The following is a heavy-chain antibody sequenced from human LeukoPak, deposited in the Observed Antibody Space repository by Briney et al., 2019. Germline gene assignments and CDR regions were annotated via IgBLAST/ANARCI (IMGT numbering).Heavy chain of an antibody. J-gene: IGHJ3*02. CDR1: GGSFSGYY. CDR2: INHSGST. V-gene: IGHV4-34*01. D-gene: IGHD3-9*01. CDR3: ARHRILTGSDDAFDI. Sequence: PSETLSLTCAVYGGSFSGYYWSWIRQPPGKGLEWIGEINHSGSTNYNPSLKSRVTISVDTSKNQFSLKLSSVTAADTAVYYCARHRILTGSDDAFDIWGQGTMVTVSS.